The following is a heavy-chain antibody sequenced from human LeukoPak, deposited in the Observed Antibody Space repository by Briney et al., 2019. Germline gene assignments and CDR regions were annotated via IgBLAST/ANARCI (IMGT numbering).Heavy chain of an antibody. CDR2: ISYDGSNK. D-gene: IGHD3-9*01. CDR3: AKSQTNELDFDWPDDAFDI. J-gene: IGHJ3*02. CDR1: GFTFSSYA. V-gene: IGHV3-30-3*02. Sequence: PGGSLRLSCAASGFTFSSYAMHWVRQAPGKGLEWVAVISYDGSNKYYADSVKGRFTISRDISKNTLYLQMNSLRAEDTAVYYCAKSQTNELDFDWPDDAFDIWGQGTMVTVSS.